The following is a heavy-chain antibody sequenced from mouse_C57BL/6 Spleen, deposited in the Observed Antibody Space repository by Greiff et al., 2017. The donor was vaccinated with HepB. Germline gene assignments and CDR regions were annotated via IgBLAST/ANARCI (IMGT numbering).Heavy chain of an antibody. J-gene: IGHJ4*01. V-gene: IGHV1-82*01. CDR1: GYAFSSSW. D-gene: IGHD3-2*02. CDR3: ARSVYSSGYPYYYAMDY. CDR2: IYPGDGDT. Sequence: QVQLKESGPELVKPGASVKISCKASGYAFSSSWMNWVKQRPGKGLEWIGRIYPGDGDTNYNGKFKGKATLTADKSSSTAYMQLSSLTSEDSAVYFCARSVYSSGYPYYYAMDYWGQGTSVTVSS.